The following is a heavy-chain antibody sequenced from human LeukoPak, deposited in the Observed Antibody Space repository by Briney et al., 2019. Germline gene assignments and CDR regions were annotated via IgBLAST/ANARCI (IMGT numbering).Heavy chain of an antibody. CDR1: GYNFANYW. CDR3: ARTPTGFPNWFDP. CDR2: IHPGNSDI. J-gene: IGHJ5*02. Sequence: GESLKISCQGSGYNFANYWIAWVRQMPGKGLEWMGIIHPGNSDIRYSPSFQGQVTISADKSISTAYLQWSSLRASDTAMYYCARTPTGFPNWFDPWGQGTLVTVSS. D-gene: IGHD2-8*02. V-gene: IGHV5-51*01.